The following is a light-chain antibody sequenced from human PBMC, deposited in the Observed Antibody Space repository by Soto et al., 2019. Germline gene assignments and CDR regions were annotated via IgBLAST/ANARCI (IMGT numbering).Light chain of an antibody. CDR2: RDS. Sequence: SYELTQPLSVLVALGQTARITCGGNNIGSKNVHWYQQKPGEDPVLVIYRDSNRPSGIPERFSGSNSGNTATLTISRAQAGDEAGYYCQVWDSSTVVFGGGTKVTVL. CDR3: QVWDSSTVV. V-gene: IGLV3-9*01. J-gene: IGLJ2*01. CDR1: NIGSKN.